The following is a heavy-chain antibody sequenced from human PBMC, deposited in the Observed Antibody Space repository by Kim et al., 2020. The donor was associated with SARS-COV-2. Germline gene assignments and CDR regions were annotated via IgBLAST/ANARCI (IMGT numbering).Heavy chain of an antibody. J-gene: IGHJ6*02. D-gene: IGHD6-13*01. Sequence: ASVKVSCKASGYTFTSYGISWVRQAPGQGLEWMGWISAYNGNTNYAQKLQGRVTMTTDTSTSTAYMELRSLRSDDTAVYYCAIGSSSWYGYYYYYGMDVWGQGTTVTVSS. V-gene: IGHV1-18*04. CDR3: AIGSSSWYGYYYYYGMDV. CDR1: GYTFTSYG. CDR2: ISAYNGNT.